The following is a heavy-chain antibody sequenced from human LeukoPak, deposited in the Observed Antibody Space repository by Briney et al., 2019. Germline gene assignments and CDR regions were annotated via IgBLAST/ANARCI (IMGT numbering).Heavy chain of an antibody. CDR3: ARDRYSSSWDGVGTNRWGMDV. V-gene: IGHV3-53*01. Sequence: GESLRLSCAASGFTVSSNYMSWVRQAPGKGLELVSVSYSGGSTYYADSVKGRCTISRDNSKKTLYLEINSLRAEDTAVYYCARDRYSSSWDGVGTNRWGMDVWGQGTTVTVSS. D-gene: IGHD6-13*01. CDR2: SYSGGST. J-gene: IGHJ6*02. CDR1: GFTVSSNY.